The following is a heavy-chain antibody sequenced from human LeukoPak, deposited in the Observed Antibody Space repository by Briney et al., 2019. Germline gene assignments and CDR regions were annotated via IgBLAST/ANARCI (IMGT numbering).Heavy chain of an antibody. D-gene: IGHD3-16*02. CDR1: GGSFSGYY. CDR3: ARHYRPYFFDY. V-gene: IGHV4-34*01. J-gene: IGHJ4*02. Sequence: SETLSRTCAVYGGSFSGYYWSWIRQPPGKGLEWIGEINHSGSTNYNPSLKSRVTISVDTSKNQFSLKLSSVTAADTAVYYCARHYRPYFFDYWGQGILVTVSS. CDR2: INHSGST.